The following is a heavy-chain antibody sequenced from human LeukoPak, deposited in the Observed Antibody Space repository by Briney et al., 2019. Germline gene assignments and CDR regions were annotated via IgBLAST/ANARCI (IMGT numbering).Heavy chain of an antibody. CDR2: IYRSGST. D-gene: IGHD1-26*01. CDR1: GYSISSGYY. V-gene: IGHV4-38-2*02. J-gene: IGHJ6*03. CDR3: ARTGAGYYYYYMDV. Sequence: SETLSLTCTVSGYSISSGYYWGWIRQPPGKGLEWIGTIYRSGSTYSNPSLRGRVTISVDTSKNQFSLKLSSVTAADTAVYYCARTGAGYYYYYMDVWGKGTTVTVSS.